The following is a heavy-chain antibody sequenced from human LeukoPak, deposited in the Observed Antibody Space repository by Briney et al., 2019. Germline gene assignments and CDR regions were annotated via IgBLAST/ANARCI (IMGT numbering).Heavy chain of an antibody. CDR1: GFTFSSYS. CDR2: ISSSSSYI. V-gene: IGHV3-21*01. Sequence: PGGSLRLSCAASGFTFSSYSMNWVRQAPGKGLEWVSSISSSSSYIYYADSVKGRFTISRDNAKNSLYLQMNSLRAEDTAVYYCARSIIGHHRKGPVDYWGQGTLVTVSS. J-gene: IGHJ4*02. D-gene: IGHD3-10*01. CDR3: ARSIIGHHRKGPVDY.